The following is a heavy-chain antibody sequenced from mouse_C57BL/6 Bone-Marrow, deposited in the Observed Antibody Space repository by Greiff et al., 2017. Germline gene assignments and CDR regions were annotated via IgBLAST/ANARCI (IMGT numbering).Heavy chain of an antibody. CDR3: ARYRATWFAY. J-gene: IGHJ3*01. CDR1: GYTFTSYG. V-gene: IGHV1-81*01. D-gene: IGHD3-1*01. CDR2: IYPRSGNT. Sequence: VQLQESGAELARPGASVTLSCKASGYTFTSYGISWVKQRTGQGLEWIGEIYPRSGNTYYNEKFKGKATLTADKSSSTAYMELRSLTSEDSAVYFCARYRATWFAYWGQGTLVTVSA.